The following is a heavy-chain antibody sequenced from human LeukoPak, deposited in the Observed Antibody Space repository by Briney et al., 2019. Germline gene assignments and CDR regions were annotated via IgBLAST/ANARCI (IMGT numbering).Heavy chain of an antibody. Sequence: PSETLSLTCTVSGGSISSYYWSWIRQPAGKGLEWIGRIYTSGSTNYNPSLKSRVTMSVDTSKNQFSLKLSPVTAADTAVYYCARDYGSGWYLPGFDPWGQGTLVTVSS. CDR3: ARDYGSGWYLPGFDP. V-gene: IGHV4-4*07. CDR1: GGSISSYY. D-gene: IGHD6-19*01. CDR2: IYTSGST. J-gene: IGHJ5*02.